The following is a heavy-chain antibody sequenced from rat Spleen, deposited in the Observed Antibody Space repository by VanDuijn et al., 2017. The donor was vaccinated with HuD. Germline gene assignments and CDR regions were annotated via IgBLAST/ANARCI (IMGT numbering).Heavy chain of an antibody. CDR3: ATTPLYYSGDPYYFDY. V-gene: IGHV5-27*01. Sequence: EVQLVESGGALVQPGRSLKLSCAASGFTFSSFPMAWVRQAPKKGLEWVAYISSGGGGIYYRDSVKGRFTVSRDNAKITLYLQMDSLRSEDTATYYCATTPLYYSGDPYYFDYWGQGVMVTVSS. CDR2: ISSGGGGI. J-gene: IGHJ2*01. D-gene: IGHD1-1*01. CDR1: GFTFSSFP.